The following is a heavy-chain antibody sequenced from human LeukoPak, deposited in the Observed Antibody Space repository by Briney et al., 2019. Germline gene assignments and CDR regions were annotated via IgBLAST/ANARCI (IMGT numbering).Heavy chain of an antibody. CDR2: INHSGST. CDR3: ARGRNYYDSSAAGY. J-gene: IGHJ4*02. CDR1: GGSFSGYY. Sequence: PSETLSLTCAVYGGSFSGYYWSWIRQPPGKGLEWIGEINHSGSTNYNPSLKSRVTISVDTSKNQFSLKLSPVTAADTAVYYCARGRNYYDSSAAGYWGQGTLVTVSS. V-gene: IGHV4-34*01. D-gene: IGHD3-22*01.